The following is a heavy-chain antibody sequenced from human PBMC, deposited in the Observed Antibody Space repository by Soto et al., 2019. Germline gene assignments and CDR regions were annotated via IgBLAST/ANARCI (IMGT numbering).Heavy chain of an antibody. D-gene: IGHD6-13*01. Sequence: GGSLRLSCAASGFTFSSYAMSWVRQAPGKGLEWVSSISGSGDTAYYADSVKGRFTISRDNSKNTLYLQMNSLRVEDTALYYCAKADYSYSWAPGDYWGQGTLVTVSS. J-gene: IGHJ4*02. CDR1: GFTFSSYA. V-gene: IGHV3-23*01. CDR2: ISGSGDTA. CDR3: AKADYSYSWAPGDY.